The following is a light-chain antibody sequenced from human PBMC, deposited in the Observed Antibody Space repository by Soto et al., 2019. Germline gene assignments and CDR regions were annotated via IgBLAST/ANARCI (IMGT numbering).Light chain of an antibody. CDR2: HAS. CDR3: QRSDNLPLT. Sequence: DTQMTQSPSSLSASVGDRVTITCQASQGIAKYLHWYQQKPGKAPKLLIYHASNLQTGVPSRFSGSGSGTDFTFTISSLQPEDIATYYCQRSDNLPLTCGGGTKVEI. V-gene: IGKV1-33*01. CDR1: QGIAKY. J-gene: IGKJ4*01.